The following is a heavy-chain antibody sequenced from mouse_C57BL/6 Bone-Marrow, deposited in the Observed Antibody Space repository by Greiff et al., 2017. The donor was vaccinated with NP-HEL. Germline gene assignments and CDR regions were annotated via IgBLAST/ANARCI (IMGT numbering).Heavy chain of an antibody. CDR3: ARGRGETDYYAMDY. CDR2: INPYNGGT. J-gene: IGHJ4*01. Sequence: EVQLQQSGPVLVKPGASVKMSCKASGYTFTDYYMNWVKQSHGKSLEWIGVINPYNGGTSYNQKFKGKATLTVDKSSSTAYMELNSLTSEDSAVYYCARGRGETDYYAMDYWGQGTSVTVSS. V-gene: IGHV1-19*01. CDR1: GYTFTDYY.